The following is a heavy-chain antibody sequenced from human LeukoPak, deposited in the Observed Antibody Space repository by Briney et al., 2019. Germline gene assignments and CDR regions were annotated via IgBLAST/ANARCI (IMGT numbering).Heavy chain of an antibody. Sequence: ASVKVSCKASGYTFTGYYMHWVRQAPGQGLEWMGWINPNSGGTNYAQKFQGRVTMTRDTSISTAYMELSRLRSDDTAVYYCARDSWARGVIFDYWGQGTLVPVSS. D-gene: IGHD3-10*01. V-gene: IGHV1-2*02. J-gene: IGHJ4*02. CDR3: ARDSWARGVIFDY. CDR1: GYTFTGYY. CDR2: INPNSGGT.